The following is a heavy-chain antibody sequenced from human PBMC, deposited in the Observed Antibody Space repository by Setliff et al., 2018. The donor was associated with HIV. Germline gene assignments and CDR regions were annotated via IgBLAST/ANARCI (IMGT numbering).Heavy chain of an antibody. Sequence: PSETLSLTCTVSGDPISTYYWSWVRKPPGKGLEWIGYVHYSGNTNYNPSLKSRLTISIDTSKSQFSLRLSSVTAADTAVYYCASGRVRQSRKFGGVIVLPPFDYWGQGTLVTVSS. V-gene: IGHV4-59*12. D-gene: IGHD3-16*02. CDR1: GDPISTYY. J-gene: IGHJ4*02. CDR3: ASGRVRQSRKFGGVIVLPPFDY. CDR2: VHYSGNT.